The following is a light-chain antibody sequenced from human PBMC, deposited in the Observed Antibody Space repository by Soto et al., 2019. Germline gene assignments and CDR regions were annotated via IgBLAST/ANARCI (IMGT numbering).Light chain of an antibody. CDR3: CSYVGSSSTWV. Sequence: QSVLTQPRSVSGSPGQSVTISCAGTRSDVGGYNYVSWYQHHPGKAPKLTIYDVDKRPSGVPDRFSGSKSGNTASLTISGLQAEDEADYYCCSYVGSSSTWVFGGGTKVTVL. V-gene: IGLV2-11*01. J-gene: IGLJ3*02. CDR2: DVD. CDR1: RSDVGGYNY.